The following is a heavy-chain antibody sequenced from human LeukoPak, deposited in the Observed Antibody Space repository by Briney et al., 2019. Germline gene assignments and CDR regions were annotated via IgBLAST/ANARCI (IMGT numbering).Heavy chain of an antibody. CDR2: ISSSSSTI. Sequence: GGSLRLSCAASGFTFSSYSMNWVRQAPGKGLEWVSYISSSSSTIYYADSVKGRFTISRDNAKNSLYLQMNIPRAEDTAVYYCASGYCSSTSCPYYYYYMDVWGKGTTVTVSS. CDR1: GFTFSSYS. CDR3: ASGYCSSTSCPYYYYYMDV. D-gene: IGHD2-2*01. V-gene: IGHV3-48*01. J-gene: IGHJ6*03.